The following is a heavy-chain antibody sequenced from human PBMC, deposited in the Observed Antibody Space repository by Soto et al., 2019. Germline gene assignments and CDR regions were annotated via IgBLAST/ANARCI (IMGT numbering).Heavy chain of an antibody. D-gene: IGHD6-13*01. CDR2: IYADGRT. CDR1: GFTVSNNY. CDR3: ARDPVDNGAAAGDY. Sequence: PGGSLRLSCAPSGFTVSNNYMSWVRQAPGKGLECASVIYADGRTYYGDSVKGRFTISRDSSKNTLYLQMNSLRAEDTAVYYCARDPVDNGAAAGDYWGQGTLVTSPQ. J-gene: IGHJ4*02. V-gene: IGHV3-53*01.